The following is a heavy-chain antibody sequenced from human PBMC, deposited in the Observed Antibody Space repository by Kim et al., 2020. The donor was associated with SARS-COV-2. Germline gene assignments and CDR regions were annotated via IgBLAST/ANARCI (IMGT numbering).Heavy chain of an antibody. Sequence: SETLSLTCTVSGGSIANTANYWTWIRQHPGKGLECLGYIFYTGTTYYNPSLKSRITMSVDTSKNQFSLKLNSVTAADTAVYFCATLGKQYGNSIVFWGQG. CDR3: ATLGKQYGNSIVF. CDR1: GGSIANTANY. CDR2: IFYTGTT. V-gene: IGHV4-31*03. J-gene: IGHJ4*02. D-gene: IGHD3-10*01.